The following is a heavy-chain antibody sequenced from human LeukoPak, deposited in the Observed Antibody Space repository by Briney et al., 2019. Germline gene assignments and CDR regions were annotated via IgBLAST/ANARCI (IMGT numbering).Heavy chain of an antibody. CDR2: ISAYNGNT. CDR3: ARVSTGFGSWELRLGELSCFDY. Sequence: ASVKVSCKASGYTFTSYGISWVRQAPGQGLEWMGWISAYNGNTNYAQKLQGRVTMTTDTSTSTAYMELRSLRPDDTAVYYCARVSTGFGSWELRLGELSCFDYWGQGTLVTVSS. D-gene: IGHD3-16*02. V-gene: IGHV1-18*01. J-gene: IGHJ4*02. CDR1: GYTFTSYG.